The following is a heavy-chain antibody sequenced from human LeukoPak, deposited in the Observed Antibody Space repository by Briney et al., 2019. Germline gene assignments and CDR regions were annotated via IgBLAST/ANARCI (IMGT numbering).Heavy chain of an antibody. CDR3: ARHQPYSSSWYYYYMDV. CDR1: GYSFTSYW. CDR2: IYPGDSDT. D-gene: IGHD6-13*01. V-gene: IGHV5-51*01. J-gene: IGHJ6*03. Sequence: GESLKISCKGSGYSFTSYWIGWVRQMPGKGLEWMGIIYPGDSDTRYSPSFQGQVTISADKSISTAYLQWSSLKASDTAMYYCARHQPYSSSWYYYYMDVWGKGTTVTVSS.